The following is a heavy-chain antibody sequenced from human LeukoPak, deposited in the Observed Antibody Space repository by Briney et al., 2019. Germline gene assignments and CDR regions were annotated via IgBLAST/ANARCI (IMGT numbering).Heavy chain of an antibody. Sequence: SETLSLIGTVSGATISSYYWNWIRQPPGKGLEWIVYIHDSGSTKYNPSLKSRVAISVDTSKNQFSLKLSTVTSADTAVYYCARWYYSGWAFDYWGQGTLVTVSS. CDR1: GATISSYY. J-gene: IGHJ4*02. V-gene: IGHV4-59*08. CDR3: ARWYYSGWAFDY. CDR2: IHDSGST. D-gene: IGHD6-19*01.